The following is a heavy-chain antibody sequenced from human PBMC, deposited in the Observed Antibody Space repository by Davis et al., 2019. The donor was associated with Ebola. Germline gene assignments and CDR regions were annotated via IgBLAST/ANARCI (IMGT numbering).Heavy chain of an antibody. D-gene: IGHD2-15*01. J-gene: IGHJ3*02. CDR1: GLTFSRYG. CDR2: IWFDGRNA. Sequence: GESLKISCVASGLTFSRYGMHWVRQPPGKGLEWVAFIWFDGRNAHYIDSVKGRFTISRDNAKNTLYLQMNSLRAEDTAVYYCARAGGCSGGACYSGDAVDIWGQGTMVTVSS. V-gene: IGHV3-33*01. CDR3: ARAGGCSGGACYSGDAVDI.